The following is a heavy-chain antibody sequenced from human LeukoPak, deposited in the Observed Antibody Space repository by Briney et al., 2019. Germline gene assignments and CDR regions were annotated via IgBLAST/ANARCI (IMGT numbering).Heavy chain of an antibody. V-gene: IGHV3-33*01. D-gene: IGHD3-16*01. CDR3: TRWGAGGLTLDY. Sequence: GRSLRLSCATSGFSFSFYGMQWVRQAPGKGLEWVAVIWNDGSQKYYGDSVKGRLTISKDNSRKTVNLQMDSLRAEDTAIYYCTRWGAGGLTLDYWGQGVLVTVSS. J-gene: IGHJ4*02. CDR1: GFSFSFYG. CDR2: IWNDGSQK.